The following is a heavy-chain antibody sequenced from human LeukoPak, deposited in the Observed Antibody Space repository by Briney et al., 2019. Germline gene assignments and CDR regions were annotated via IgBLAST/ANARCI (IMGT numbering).Heavy chain of an antibody. CDR1: GGSLSSGSYY. V-gene: IGHV4-61*02. Sequence: PSETLSLTCTVSGGSLSSGSYYWSWIRQPAGKGLEWIGRIYTSGSTNYNPSLKSRVTISVDTSKNQFSLKLSSVTAADTAVYYCARGVADPFIDYWGQGTLVTVSS. CDR2: IYTSGST. D-gene: IGHD2-15*01. CDR3: ARGVADPFIDY. J-gene: IGHJ4*02.